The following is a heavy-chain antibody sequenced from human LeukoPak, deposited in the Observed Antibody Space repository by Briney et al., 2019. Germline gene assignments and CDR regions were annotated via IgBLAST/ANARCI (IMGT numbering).Heavy chain of an antibody. CDR1: GGSVINTNW. Sequence: LETLSLTCGVSGGSVINTNWWTWVRQPPGKGLEWIGEVHLDGRTNYNPSLESRLTMSVDVSENQVSLKLTSVTAADTAVYYCAREGGFYRPLDYSGQGTLVTVSS. V-gene: IGHV4-4*02. CDR2: VHLDGRT. CDR3: AREGGFYRPLDY. D-gene: IGHD3-3*01. J-gene: IGHJ4*02.